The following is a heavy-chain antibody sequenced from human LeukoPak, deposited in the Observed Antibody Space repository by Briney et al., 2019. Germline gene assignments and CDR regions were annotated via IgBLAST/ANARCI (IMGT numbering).Heavy chain of an antibody. CDR3: ARDRRILPYYYYYGMDV. CDR2: IYGGGST. V-gene: IGHV3-53*01. J-gene: IGHJ6*02. CDR1: GFTVSSNY. Sequence: GGSLRLSCEASGFTVSSNYMSWVRQAPGKGLEWVSVIYGGGSTYYADSVKGRFTISRDTSKNTLYLQMISLRAEDTAVYYCARDRRILPYYYYYGMDVWGQGTTVTVSS.